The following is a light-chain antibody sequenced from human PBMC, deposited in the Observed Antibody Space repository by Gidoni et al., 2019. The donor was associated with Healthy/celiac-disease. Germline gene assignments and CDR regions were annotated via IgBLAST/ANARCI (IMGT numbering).Light chain of an antibody. CDR1: QSISNY. J-gene: IGKJ4*01. CDR2: GAS. Sequence: DIQMTQSPSSLSASVGDRVTITCRASQSISNYLNWYQQKPGKAPKLLIYGASSLQSGVPSRFSGSGSGTHFTLTISSLQPEDFATYYCQQSYSTPLTFGGGTKVEI. V-gene: IGKV1-39*01. CDR3: QQSYSTPLT.